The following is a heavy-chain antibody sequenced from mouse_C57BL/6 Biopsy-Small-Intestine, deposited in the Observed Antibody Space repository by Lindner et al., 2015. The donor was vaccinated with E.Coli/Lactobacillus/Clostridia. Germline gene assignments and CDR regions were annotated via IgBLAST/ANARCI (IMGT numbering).Heavy chain of an antibody. CDR2: IYPGGGYT. V-gene: IGHV1-63*02. CDR1: GYTFTNYW. CDR3: ARSGDYYDGSYNWYFDV. J-gene: IGHJ1*01. D-gene: IGHD1-1*01. Sequence: VQLQESGAELVRPGTSVKMSCKAAGYTFTNYWIGWVKARGLDMDLEWIGDIYPGGGYTNYNEKFKGKATLTADTSSSTAYMQFSSLTSEDSAIYYCARSGDYYDGSYNWYFDVWGAGTTVTVSS.